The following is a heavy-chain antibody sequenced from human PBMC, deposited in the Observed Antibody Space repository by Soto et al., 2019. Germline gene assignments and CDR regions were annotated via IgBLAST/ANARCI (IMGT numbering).Heavy chain of an antibody. J-gene: IGHJ4*02. Sequence: EVQLVESGGGLVKPGGSLRLSCAASGFNFITYSLSWVRQAPGKGLEWVSSISSSGTYIDYADSVKGRFTISRDNAKNSLFLQMTSLRAEDTATYYCVRDGLDYYDTERLYFDNWGQGTLVTVSS. D-gene: IGHD3-22*01. CDR3: VRDGLDYYDTERLYFDN. CDR1: GFNFITYS. CDR2: ISSSGTYI. V-gene: IGHV3-21*06.